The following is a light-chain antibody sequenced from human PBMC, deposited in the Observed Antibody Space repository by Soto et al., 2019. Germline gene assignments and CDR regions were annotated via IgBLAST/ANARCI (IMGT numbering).Light chain of an antibody. CDR1: ETVSTY. J-gene: IGKJ5*01. CDR3: QQSYTTPIT. V-gene: IGKV1-39*01. CDR2: AAS. Sequence: DIRMTQSPSSLSAYVGDRVTITCRASETVSTYLHWYQQKPGKAPKVLISAASSLRSGVPSRFSGSGSETDFTLTITSLQPEDSATYYCQQSYTTPITFGQGTRLEIK.